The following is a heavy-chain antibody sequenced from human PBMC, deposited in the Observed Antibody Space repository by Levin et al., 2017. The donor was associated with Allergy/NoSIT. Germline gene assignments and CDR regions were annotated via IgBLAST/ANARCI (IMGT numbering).Heavy chain of an antibody. CDR1: GGKGEEEE. Sequence: GGSLRKEGAEGGGKGEEEEREGGREEAGKGLDRVSGISWNSGSIGSSDSVQGRFPISRDNAKNSLYLQMNSLRTEDTALYYCARDNIGLPDAFDIWGQGTMVIVSS. CDR2: ISWNSGSI. CDR3: ARDNIGLPDAFDI. J-gene: IGHJ3*02. D-gene: IGHD3-10*01. V-gene: IGHV3-9*01.